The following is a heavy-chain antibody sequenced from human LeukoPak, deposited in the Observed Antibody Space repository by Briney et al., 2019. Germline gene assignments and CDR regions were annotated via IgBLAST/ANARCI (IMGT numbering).Heavy chain of an antibody. Sequence: PSETLALTCSVSGVSISSYYWRWIRQPAGKRLELIGGIYTSGSSNYNPSLMTRLTMSVDTSKNQFSLKLSSATAADTAVYYCARDLDYMDVWGKGTTVTVSS. CDR1: GVSISSYY. CDR2: IYTSGSS. V-gene: IGHV4-4*07. J-gene: IGHJ6*03. CDR3: ARDLDYMDV.